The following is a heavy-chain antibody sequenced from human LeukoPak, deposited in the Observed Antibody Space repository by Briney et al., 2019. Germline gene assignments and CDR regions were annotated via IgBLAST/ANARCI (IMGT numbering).Heavy chain of an antibody. CDR2: IKSDGSST. J-gene: IGHJ3*02. CDR3: ARCRMVRGVTGAFDI. Sequence: PGGSLRLSCAASGFTFSSYWMHWVRQAPGKGLVWVSRIKSDGSSTNFADSVKGRFTISRDNAKNSLYLQMNSLRAEDTAVYYCARCRMVRGVTGAFDIWGQGTMVTVSS. CDR1: GFTFSSYW. V-gene: IGHV3-74*01. D-gene: IGHD3-10*01.